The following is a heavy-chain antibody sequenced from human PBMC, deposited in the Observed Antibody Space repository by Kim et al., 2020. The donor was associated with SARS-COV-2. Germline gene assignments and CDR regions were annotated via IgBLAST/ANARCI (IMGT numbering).Heavy chain of an antibody. J-gene: IGHJ6*02. CDR3: AKDGSPPRSGSGSYPLGYYGMDV. V-gene: IGHV3-9*01. D-gene: IGHD3-10*01. CDR1: GFTFGDYA. Sequence: GGSLRLSCAASGFTFGDYAMHWVRQAPGKGLEWVSGISWNSGSIGYADSVKGRFTISRDNAKNSLHLQMNSLRAEETAFYYCAKDGSPPRSGSGSYPLGYYGMDVWGQGTTVTVSS. CDR2: ISWNSGSI.